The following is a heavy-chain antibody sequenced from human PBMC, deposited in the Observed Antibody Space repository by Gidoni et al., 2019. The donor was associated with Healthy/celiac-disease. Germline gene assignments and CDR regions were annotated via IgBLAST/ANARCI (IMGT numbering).Heavy chain of an antibody. CDR3: AHYHPYYYVSGSYYPRNWFDP. CDR1: GFSLSTTGVG. D-gene: IGHD3-10*01. J-gene: IGHJ5*02. Sequence: SLKESVHTLVKPTQTLTLTCPVSGFSLSTTGVGVGWIRQPPGQALEWLALIYWDYATRYRPSLKRRLTITKDTSKNQVVLTMTIMDPVDTATYYCAHYHPYYYVSGSYYPRNWFDPWGQGTLVTVPS. V-gene: IGHV2-5*02. CDR2: IYWDYAT.